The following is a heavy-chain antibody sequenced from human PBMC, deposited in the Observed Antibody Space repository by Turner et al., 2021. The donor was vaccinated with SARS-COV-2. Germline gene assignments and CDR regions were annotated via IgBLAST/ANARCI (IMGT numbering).Heavy chain of an antibody. CDR2: IYYSGST. CDR1: GGSISSSSYY. Sequence: QLPLQGSGPGLVKPSETLSLTCTVSGGSISSSSYYWGWIRQPPGKGLEWIGYIYYSGSTYYNPSLKSRVTISVDTSKNQFSLKLSSVTAADTAVYYCARHSPELRGDYFDYWGQGTLVTVSS. CDR3: ARHSPELRGDYFDY. D-gene: IGHD1-26*01. J-gene: IGHJ4*02. V-gene: IGHV4-39*01.